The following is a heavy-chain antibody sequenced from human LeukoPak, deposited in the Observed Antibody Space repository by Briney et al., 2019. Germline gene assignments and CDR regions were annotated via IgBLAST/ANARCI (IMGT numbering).Heavy chain of an antibody. Sequence: SETLSLSCTVSGGSISSYYWSWIRQPPGKGLEWIGYIHYSGSTNYNPSLKSRVTISVDTSKNQFSLKLSSVTAADTAVYYCARHMGLGYSYGYLYFDYWGQGTLGTVSS. D-gene: IGHD5-18*01. CDR3: ARHMGLGYSYGYLYFDY. CDR2: IHYSGST. J-gene: IGHJ4*02. V-gene: IGHV4-59*08. CDR1: GGSISSYY.